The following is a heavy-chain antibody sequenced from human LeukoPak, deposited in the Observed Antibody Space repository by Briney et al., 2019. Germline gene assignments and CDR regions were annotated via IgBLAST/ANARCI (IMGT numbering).Heavy chain of an antibody. CDR3: ARVEDYVWTD. CDR1: GDSVSSNSVA. J-gene: IGHJ4*02. Sequence: SQTLSLTCAISGDSVSSNSVAWNWIRQSPSRGLEWLGGAYYRSMWYNDYAVSVQSRITINPDTSNNQFSLHLNSVTPEDTAVYYCARVEDYVWTDWGQGILVTVSS. CDR2: AYYRSMWYN. V-gene: IGHV6-1*01. D-gene: IGHD3-16*01.